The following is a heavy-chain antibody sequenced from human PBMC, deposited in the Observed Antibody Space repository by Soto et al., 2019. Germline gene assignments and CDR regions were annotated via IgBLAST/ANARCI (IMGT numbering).Heavy chain of an antibody. Sequence: PSETLSLTCTVSGGSISSGGYYWSWIRQHPGKGLEWIGYIYYSGSTYYNPSLKSRVTISVDTSKNQFSLKLSSVTAADTAVYYCARMGIAVAGSNWFDPWGQGTLVTVSS. CDR3: ARMGIAVAGSNWFDP. CDR1: GGSISSGGYY. D-gene: IGHD6-19*01. J-gene: IGHJ5*02. V-gene: IGHV4-31*03. CDR2: IYYSGST.